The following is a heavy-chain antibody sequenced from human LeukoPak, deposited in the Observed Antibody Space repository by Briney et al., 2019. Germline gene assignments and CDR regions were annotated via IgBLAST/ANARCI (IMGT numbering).Heavy chain of an antibody. CDR1: GYTFTSYD. CDR2: MNPNSGNT. V-gene: IGHV1-8*01. CDR3: ARAGYSSSWYWGVYYYGMDV. J-gene: IGHJ6*02. Sequence: ASVKVSCKAPGYTFTSYDINWVRQATGQGLEWMGWMNPNSGNTGYAQKFQGRVTMTRNTSISTAYMELSSLRSEDTAVYYCARAGYSSSWYWGVYYYGMDVWGQGTTVTVSS. D-gene: IGHD6-13*01.